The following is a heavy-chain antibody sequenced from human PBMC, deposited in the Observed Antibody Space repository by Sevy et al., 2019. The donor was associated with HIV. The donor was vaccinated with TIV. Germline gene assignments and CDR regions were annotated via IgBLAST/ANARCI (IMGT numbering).Heavy chain of an antibody. D-gene: IGHD6-19*01. CDR3: ARGLVARTRVDYWYFDL. CDR1: GFTFSTYA. J-gene: IGHJ2*01. V-gene: IGHV3-23*01. Sequence: GGCLRLSCTASGFTFSTYAMSWVRQAPGKGLEWVSGISGSASTTYYGGAAYHADSVKGRFTITRDNAKNTLYLEINSLRDEDSVVFDCARGLVARTRVDYWYFDLWGRGTLVTVSS. CDR2: ISGSASTTYYGGAA.